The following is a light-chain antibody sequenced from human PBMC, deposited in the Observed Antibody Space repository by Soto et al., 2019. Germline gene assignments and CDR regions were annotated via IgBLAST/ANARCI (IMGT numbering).Light chain of an antibody. CDR1: QSISNW. V-gene: IGKV1-5*03. J-gene: IGKJ2*01. Sequence: DIQMTQSPSTLSASVGDRVTITCRASQSISNWLAWYQQKPGKAPKLLIYKASSLESGVPSRFGGSGSGTEFTLTISSLQPDDFATYYCQEYNTYSYTFGQGTKLEIK. CDR3: QEYNTYSYT. CDR2: KAS.